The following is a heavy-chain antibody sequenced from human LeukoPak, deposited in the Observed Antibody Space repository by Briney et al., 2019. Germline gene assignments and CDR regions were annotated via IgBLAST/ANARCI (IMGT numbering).Heavy chain of an antibody. CDR1: GFXFSSYW. J-gene: IGHJ4*02. CDR3: ARVAPYTSSADC. V-gene: IGHV3-74*03. D-gene: IGHD2-2*02. CDR2: INSDGSST. Sequence: PGGSLRLSCEASGFXFSSYWMHWVRQGPGKGLVWVSRINSDGSSTTYADSVKGRFTISRDNAKNTLFLQMNSLRAEDAAVYYCARVAPYTSSADCWGQGTLVTVSS.